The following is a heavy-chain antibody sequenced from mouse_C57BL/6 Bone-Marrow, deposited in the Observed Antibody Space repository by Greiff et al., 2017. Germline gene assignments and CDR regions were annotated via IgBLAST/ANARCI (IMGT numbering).Heavy chain of an antibody. Sequence: QVQLQQSGPELVKPGASVKLSCKASGYTFTSYDINWVKPRPGPGLELIGWIYPRDGSTKYNEKFKGKATLTVDTSSSTAYMELHSLTSEDSAVYFCARDYGSSYWYFDVWGTGTTVTVSS. J-gene: IGHJ1*03. V-gene: IGHV1-85*01. CDR1: GYTFTSYD. D-gene: IGHD1-1*01. CDR2: IYPRDGST. CDR3: ARDYGSSYWYFDV.